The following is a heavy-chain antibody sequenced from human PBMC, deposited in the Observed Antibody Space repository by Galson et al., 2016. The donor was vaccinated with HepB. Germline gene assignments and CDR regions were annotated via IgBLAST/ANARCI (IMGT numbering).Heavy chain of an antibody. CDR2: IRSKSDGGTA. J-gene: IGHJ4*02. CDR1: GFTFSNIW. D-gene: IGHD6-13*01. V-gene: IGHV3-15*01. CDR3: ARWGTSSWYDY. Sequence: SLRLSCAASGFTFSNIWMTWVRQAPGKGLEWVGRIRSKSDGGTAAYAAPVKGRFTISRDDSKNTLYLQMGSLRAEDMAVYYCARWGTSSWYDYWGQGTLVTVSS.